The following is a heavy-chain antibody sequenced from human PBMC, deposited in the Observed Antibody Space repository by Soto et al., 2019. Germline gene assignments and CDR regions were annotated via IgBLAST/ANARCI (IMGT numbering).Heavy chain of an antibody. D-gene: IGHD2-15*01. CDR1: GGTFNKYA. CDR3: AIVTAYGRDV. CDR2: IIPVYGTP. J-gene: IGHJ6*02. V-gene: IGHV1-69*01. Sequence: QVQLEQAGAEVKKPGASLKVSGKANGGTFNKYAISWVRQSPGQGLEWMAGIIPVYGTPDYAQRFQDRVTSVPDESTTTAYMGVNSVRCEGTDIYYCAIVTAYGRDVWGPGTTVIVSS.